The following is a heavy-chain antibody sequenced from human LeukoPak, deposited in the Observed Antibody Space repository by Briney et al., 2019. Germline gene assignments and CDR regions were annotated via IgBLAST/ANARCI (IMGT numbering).Heavy chain of an antibody. CDR1: GYTFTSYA. CDR3: ARAGRDGCNCYDY. V-gene: IGHV1-3*01. CDR2: INAGNGNT. D-gene: IGHD5-24*01. J-gene: IGHJ4*02. Sequence: ASVKVSCKASGYTFTSYAMHWVRQAPGQRLEWMGWINAGNGNTKYSQKFQGRVTITRDTSASTAYMELSSLRSEDTAVYYCARAGRDGCNCYDYWGQGTLVTVSS.